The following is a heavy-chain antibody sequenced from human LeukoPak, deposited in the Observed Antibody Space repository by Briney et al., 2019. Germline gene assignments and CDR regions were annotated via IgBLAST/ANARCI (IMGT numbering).Heavy chain of an antibody. CDR3: AKVFDYYEGSGFFAN. Sequence: GGSLRLSCAASGFTFSNYGIHWVRQAPGKGPEWVAVIWYDGSNKYYADSVKGRFTISRDNSKNKLYLQMNSLSAEDTAVYYCAKVFDYYEGSGFFANWGKGTLVTVSS. J-gene: IGHJ4*02. CDR1: GFTFSNYG. D-gene: IGHD3-22*01. CDR2: IWYDGSNK. V-gene: IGHV3-33*03.